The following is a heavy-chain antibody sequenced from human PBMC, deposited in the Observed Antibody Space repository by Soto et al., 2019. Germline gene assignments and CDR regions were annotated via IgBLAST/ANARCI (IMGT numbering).Heavy chain of an antibody. V-gene: IGHV3-9*01. Sequence: GGSLRPSCAASEFTFDDYAMHWVRQGPGKGLEWVAFISWSSVYTGYADSVKGRFTISRDNAKSSLYLDMNSLRPEDTALYFCVKDKSLGGEASTYYFDFWGQGTLVTVSS. CDR2: ISWSSVYT. D-gene: IGHD2-21*01. CDR3: VKDKSLGGEASTYYFDF. CDR1: EFTFDDYA. J-gene: IGHJ4*02.